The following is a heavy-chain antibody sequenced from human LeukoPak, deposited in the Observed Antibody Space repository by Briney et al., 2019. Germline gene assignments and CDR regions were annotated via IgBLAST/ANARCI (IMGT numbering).Heavy chain of an antibody. V-gene: IGHV3-30*02. J-gene: IGHJ4*02. CDR1: GFTFSSYG. D-gene: IGHD3-3*01. CDR2: IRYDASNQ. Sequence: GGTLRLSCAASGFTFSSYGMHWVRQAPGKGLEWVAFIRYDASNQYYADSVKGRFTISRDNSKNTLFLQMNSLSTEDTAVYYCAKDLSKELLYRRGMYYFDYWGQGTLLTVSS. CDR3: AKDLSKELLYRRGMYYFDY.